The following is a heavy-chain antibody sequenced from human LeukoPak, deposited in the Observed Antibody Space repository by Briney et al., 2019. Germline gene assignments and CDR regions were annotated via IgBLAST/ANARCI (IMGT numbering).Heavy chain of an antibody. CDR2: INPNSGGT. CDR1: GYTFTGYY. CDR3: VLWFGELYYFDY. Sequence: GASVKVSCKASGYTFTGYYMHWVRQAPGQGLEWMGRINPNSGGTNYAQKFQGRVTMTRDTSISTAYMELSRLRSDDTAVYYCVLWFGELYYFDYWGQGTLVTVSS. D-gene: IGHD3-10*01. J-gene: IGHJ4*02. V-gene: IGHV1-2*06.